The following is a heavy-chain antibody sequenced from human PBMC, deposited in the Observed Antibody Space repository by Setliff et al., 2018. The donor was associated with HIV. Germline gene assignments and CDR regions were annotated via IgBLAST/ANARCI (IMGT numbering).Heavy chain of an antibody. D-gene: IGHD4-17*01. V-gene: IGHV1-69*13. CDR1: GGTFSSYA. CDR3: ARAPGDYEVWFDP. Sequence: ASVKVSCKASGGTFSSYAISWVRQAPGQGLEWMGGIIPIFGTADYAQKFQGRVTITADDSTSTAYMELSSLRSEDTAVYYCARAPGDYEVWFDPWGQGTLVTVSS. J-gene: IGHJ5*02. CDR2: IIPIFGTA.